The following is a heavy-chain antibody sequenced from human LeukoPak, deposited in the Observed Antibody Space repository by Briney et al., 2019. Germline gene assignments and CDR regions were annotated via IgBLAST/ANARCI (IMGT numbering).Heavy chain of an antibody. CDR1: GLTFSDYY. CDR3: ATDGAGFDT. V-gene: IGHV3-11*01. J-gene: IGHJ5*02. Sequence: GGSLRLSCAASGLTFSDYYMSWIRQAPGKGLEWLSYINIGGTNTHYADSVKGRFTISRDNAKKSLYLEMTNLRAEDTAVYYCATDGAGFDTWGQGVLVTVSS. CDR2: INIGGTNT.